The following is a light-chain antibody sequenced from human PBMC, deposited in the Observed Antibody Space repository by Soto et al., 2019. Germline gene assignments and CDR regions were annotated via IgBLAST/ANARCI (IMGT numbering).Light chain of an antibody. V-gene: IGLV1-47*01. CDR3: SEWDDRLSVV. Sequence: QPVLTQPPSASGTPGQTVTISCSGSRTNIGTNYGYWYQQFPGTAPKLLIFANNKRPSGVPERFSASKSGTSASLAVSGLRSEDESEYYCSEWDDRLSVVFGGGTKLTVL. CDR1: RTNIGTNY. CDR2: ANN. J-gene: IGLJ3*02.